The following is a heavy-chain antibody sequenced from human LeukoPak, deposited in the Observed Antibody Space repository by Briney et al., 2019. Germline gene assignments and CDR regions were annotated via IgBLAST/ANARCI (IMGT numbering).Heavy chain of an antibody. V-gene: IGHV3-21*01. Sequence: GGSLRLSCAASGFSFSSYSMNWVRQAPGKGLEWVSSMSSSSKYIYYADSVKGRFTISRDDAKNSLYLQMNSLRAEDTAVYYCARESSGYDFWSGPGTFDIWGQGTMVTVSS. D-gene: IGHD3-3*01. CDR1: GFSFSSYS. CDR2: MSSSSKYI. J-gene: IGHJ3*02. CDR3: ARESSGYDFWSGPGTFDI.